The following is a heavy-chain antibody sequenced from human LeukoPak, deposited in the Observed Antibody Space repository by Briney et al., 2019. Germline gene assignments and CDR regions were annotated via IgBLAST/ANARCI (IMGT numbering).Heavy chain of an antibody. CDR3: ARGEEQQLPIYYYYGMDV. Sequence: HTGGSLRLSCAASGFSFSSYSMNWVRQAPGKGLEWVSYISSSSSTIYYADSVKGRFTISRDNAKNSLYLQMNSLRDEDTAVYYCARGEEQQLPIYYYYGMDVWGQGTTVTVSS. D-gene: IGHD6-13*01. CDR2: ISSSSSTI. J-gene: IGHJ6*02. CDR1: GFSFSSYS. V-gene: IGHV3-48*02.